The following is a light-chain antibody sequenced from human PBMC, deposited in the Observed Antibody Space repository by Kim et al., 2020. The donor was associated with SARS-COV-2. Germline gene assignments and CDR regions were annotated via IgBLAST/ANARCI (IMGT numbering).Light chain of an antibody. CDR2: DNN. Sequence: QSVLTQPPSLSAAPGQTVIISCSGSSSNIGKNYVSWYPRLPGTAPKLLIYDNNKRPSGIPDRFSGSRSGTSATLGISGLQTRDEADYYCGTWDTSLSEVVFGGGTKVTVL. J-gene: IGLJ3*02. CDR1: SSNIGKNY. V-gene: IGLV1-51*01. CDR3: GTWDTSLSEVV.